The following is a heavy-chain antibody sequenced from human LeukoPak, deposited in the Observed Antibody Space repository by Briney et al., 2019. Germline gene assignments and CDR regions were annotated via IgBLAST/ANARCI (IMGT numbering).Heavy chain of an antibody. Sequence: SETLSLTCAVYGGSFSGYYWSWIRQPPGKGLEWIGEINHSGSTKYNPSLKSRVTISVDTSKNQSSLKLSSVTAADTAVYYCASGWSANYFEYWGQGVLVTVSS. CDR2: INHSGST. CDR3: ASGWSANYFEY. J-gene: IGHJ4*02. CDR1: GGSFSGYY. V-gene: IGHV4-34*01.